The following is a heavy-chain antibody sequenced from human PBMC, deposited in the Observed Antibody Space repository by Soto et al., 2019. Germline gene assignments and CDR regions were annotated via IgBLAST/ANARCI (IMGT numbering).Heavy chain of an antibody. J-gene: IGHJ2*01. D-gene: IGHD6-13*01. Sequence: PGGSLRLSCAASGFTFSNAWMNWVRQAPGKGLKWFGRIKIKTDGGTTDYAAPVKGRFTISRDDSKNTLYLQMNSLKTEDTAVYFFTTDKRSSSWPPKYWYFDLWGRGTLVTVSS. CDR2: IKIKTDGGTT. CDR3: TTDKRSSSWPPKYWYFDL. CDR1: GFTFSNAW. V-gene: IGHV3-15*07.